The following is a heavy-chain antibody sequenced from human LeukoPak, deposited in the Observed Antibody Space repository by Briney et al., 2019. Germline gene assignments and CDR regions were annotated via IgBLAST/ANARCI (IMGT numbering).Heavy chain of an antibody. CDR3: AKDISRIAYFDTGGYSSYGFDS. V-gene: IGHV3-43*01. J-gene: IGHJ4*02. CDR2: INRDGRST. CDR1: GFTFDDYT. Sequence: GGSLRLSCVASGFTFDDYTMHWVRQAPGKGLEWVSLINRDGRSTYYADSVKGRFTISRDNSNSLFLQMNSLRTEDTALYYCAKDISRIAYFDTGGYSSYGFDSWGQGTLVTVSS. D-gene: IGHD3-22*01.